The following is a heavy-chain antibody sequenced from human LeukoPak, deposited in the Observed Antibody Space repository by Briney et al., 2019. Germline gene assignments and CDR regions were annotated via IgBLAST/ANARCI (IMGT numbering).Heavy chain of an antibody. J-gene: IGHJ4*02. V-gene: IGHV1-69*13. Sequence: SVTVSCKASGGTFSSYAISWVRQAPGQGLEWMGGIIPIFGTANYAQKFQGRVTITADESTSTAYMELSSLRSEDTAVYYCARAFGVVTRPAFDYWGQGTLVTVSS. CDR1: GGTFSSYA. D-gene: IGHD3-3*01. CDR3: ARAFGVVTRPAFDY. CDR2: IIPIFGTA.